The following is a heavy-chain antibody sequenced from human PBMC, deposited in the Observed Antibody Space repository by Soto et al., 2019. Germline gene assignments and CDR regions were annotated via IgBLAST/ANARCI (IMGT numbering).Heavy chain of an antibody. V-gene: IGHV4-4*02. Sequence: SETLSLTCAVSGGSISSSNWWSWVRQPPGKGLEWIGEIYHSGSTNYNPSLKSRVTISVDKSKNQFSLKLSSVTAAGTAVYYCASIYCISTSCYTLGGDVWGQGTTVTVSS. J-gene: IGHJ6*02. CDR1: GGSISSSNW. CDR2: IYHSGST. D-gene: IGHD2-2*02. CDR3: ASIYCISTSCYTLGGDV.